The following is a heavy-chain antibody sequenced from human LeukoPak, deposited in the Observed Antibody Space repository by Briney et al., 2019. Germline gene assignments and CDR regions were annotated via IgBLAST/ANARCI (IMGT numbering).Heavy chain of an antibody. Sequence: SVKVSCKASGGTFSSYAISWVRQAPGQGLEWMGRIIPILGITNYAQKFQGRVTITADKSTSTAYMELSSLRSEDTAVYYCASLGQSMVRGVITYYYGMDVWGQGTTVTVSS. CDR2: IIPILGIT. CDR1: GGTFSSYA. J-gene: IGHJ6*02. V-gene: IGHV1-69*10. CDR3: ASLGQSMVRGVITYYYGMDV. D-gene: IGHD3-10*01.